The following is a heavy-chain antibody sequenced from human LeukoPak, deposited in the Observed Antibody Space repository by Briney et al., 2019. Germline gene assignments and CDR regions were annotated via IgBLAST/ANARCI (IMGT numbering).Heavy chain of an antibody. CDR3: ARDRSSVNWFDP. CDR2: IYSGGST. J-gene: IGHJ5*02. D-gene: IGHD6-25*01. CDR1: GFTFSSYS. V-gene: IGHV3-53*04. Sequence: GGSLRLSCAASGFTFSSYSMNWVRQAPGKGLEWVSVIYSGGSTYYADSVKGRFTISRHNSKNTLYLQMNSLRAEDTAVYYCARDRSSVNWFDPWGQGTLVTVSS.